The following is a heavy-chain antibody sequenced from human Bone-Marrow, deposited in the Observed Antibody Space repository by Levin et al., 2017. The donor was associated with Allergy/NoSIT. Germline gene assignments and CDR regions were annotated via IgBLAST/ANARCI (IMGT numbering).Heavy chain of an antibody. D-gene: IGHD3-22*01. V-gene: IGHV3-23*01. Sequence: GESLKISCAAFGFTFGSYDMTWVRQAPGKGLEWISSISASGDKTYYTESVKGRLTISRDNSKFTMYLQMNNLRADDTAVYYCANRQDSGGIHDSSGHNLCWGRGTLVAVSS. CDR2: ISASGDKT. CDR1: GFTFGSYD. CDR3: ANRQDSGGIHDSSGHNLC. J-gene: IGHJ4*02.